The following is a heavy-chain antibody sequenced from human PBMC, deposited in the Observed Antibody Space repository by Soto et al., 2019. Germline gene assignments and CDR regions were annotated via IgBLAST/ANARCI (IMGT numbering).Heavy chain of an antibody. D-gene: IGHD3-10*01. V-gene: IGHV1-69*12. Sequence: QVHLVQSGAEMRKPGSSVRVSCKASGGPFTNYGLNWVRQAPGQGLEWMGGVIPIFGSATYAQKFQDRVTFTADESTTTAYLELSGLRLDDTTIYYRATSRKRFSDFYYYGMDVWGQGTTVTVSS. J-gene: IGHJ6*02. CDR3: ATSRKRFSDFYYYGMDV. CDR1: GGPFTNYG. CDR2: VIPIFGSA.